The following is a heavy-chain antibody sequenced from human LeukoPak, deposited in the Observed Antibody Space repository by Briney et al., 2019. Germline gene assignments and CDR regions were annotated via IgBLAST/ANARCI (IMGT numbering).Heavy chain of an antibody. D-gene: IGHD6-13*01. J-gene: IGHJ6*02. CDR1: GGTFSSYA. Sequence: ASVKVSCRASGGTFSSYAISWVRQAPGQGLEWMGRIIPILGIANYAQKFQGRVTITADKSTSTAYMELSSLRSEDTAVYYCARAPPEIAAADTSALGYYYYYGMDVWGQGTTVTVSS. CDR3: ARAPPEIAAADTSALGYYYYYGMDV. CDR2: IIPILGIA. V-gene: IGHV1-69*04.